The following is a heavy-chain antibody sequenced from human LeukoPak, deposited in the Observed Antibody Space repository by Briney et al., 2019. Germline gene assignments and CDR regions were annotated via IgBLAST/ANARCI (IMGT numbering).Heavy chain of an antibody. Sequence: PSETLSLTCAVSGGSISSYYWSWIRQPPGKGLEWIGYIYYSGSTNYNPSLKSRVTISVDTSENQFSLKLSSVTAADTAVYYCARGGVIKSSDAFDIWGQGTMVTVSS. CDR3: ARGGVIKSSDAFDI. CDR2: IYYSGST. CDR1: GGSISSYY. J-gene: IGHJ3*02. V-gene: IGHV4-59*01. D-gene: IGHD3-10*01.